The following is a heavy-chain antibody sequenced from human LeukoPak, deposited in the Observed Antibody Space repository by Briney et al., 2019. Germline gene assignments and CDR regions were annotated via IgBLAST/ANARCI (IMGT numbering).Heavy chain of an antibody. D-gene: IGHD3-10*01. CDR2: INSDGSST. J-gene: IGHJ6*02. V-gene: IGHV3-74*01. Sequence: GGSLRLSCAASGFTFSSYSMHWVRQAPGKGLVWVSRINSDGSSTSYADSVKGRFTISRDNAKNTLYLQMDSLRAEDTAVYYCARDGLNYYGSGSFSPYYYYGMDVWGQGTTVTVSS. CDR1: GFTFSSYS. CDR3: ARDGLNYYGSGSFSPYYYYGMDV.